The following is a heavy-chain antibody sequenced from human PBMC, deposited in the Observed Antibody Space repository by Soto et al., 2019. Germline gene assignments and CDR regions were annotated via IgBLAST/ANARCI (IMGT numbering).Heavy chain of an antibody. Sequence: SETLSLTCTVSGGSISSSSYYWGWIRQPPGKGLEWIGSIYYSGSTYYNPSLKSRVTISVDTSKNQFSLKLSSVTAADTAVYYCARAVADPYYYYGMDVWGQGTTVTVSS. V-gene: IGHV4-39*01. J-gene: IGHJ6*02. CDR2: IYYSGST. CDR3: ARAVADPYYYYGMDV. D-gene: IGHD6-19*01. CDR1: GGSISSSSYY.